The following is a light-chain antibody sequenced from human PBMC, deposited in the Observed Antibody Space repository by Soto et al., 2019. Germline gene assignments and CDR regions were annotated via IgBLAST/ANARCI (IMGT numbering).Light chain of an antibody. Sequence: DIQLTQSPSFLSASVGDRVTITCRASQGISSYLAWYQQKPGKAPKLLIYAVSILQSGVPSRFSGSGSGTEFTLTISSLQPEDFATYDCQQLNTYPLTVGGGTKVEI. CDR1: QGISSY. CDR3: QQLNTYPLT. J-gene: IGKJ4*01. CDR2: AVS. V-gene: IGKV1-9*01.